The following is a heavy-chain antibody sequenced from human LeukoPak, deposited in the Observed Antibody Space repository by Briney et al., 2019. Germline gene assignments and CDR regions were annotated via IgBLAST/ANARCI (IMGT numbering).Heavy chain of an antibody. CDR1: GGSISSYY. CDR2: IYISGST. CDR3: APPPYYYETNGYSVA. D-gene: IGHD3-22*01. J-gene: IGHJ5*02. Sequence: SETLSLTCTVSGGSISSYYWSWIRQPAGKGLEWIGCIYISGSTNYNPSLKSRVTMSVDPSKNQFSLNLTSVTAADTAVYYCAPPPYYYETNGYSVAWGQGTLVTVSS. V-gene: IGHV4-4*07.